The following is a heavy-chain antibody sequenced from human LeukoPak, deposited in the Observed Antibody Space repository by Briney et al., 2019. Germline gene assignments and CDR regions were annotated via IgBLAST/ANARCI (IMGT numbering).Heavy chain of an antibody. D-gene: IGHD5-18*01. V-gene: IGHV4-4*02. CDR2: IYHSGIT. CDR1: GGSISSGNW. J-gene: IGHJ3*02. Sequence: KTSGTLSLTCAVSGGSISSGNWWSWVRQPPGKGLEWIGEIYHSGITNYNPSLKSRVTISVDTSKNQFSLKLSSVTAADTAVYYCARGAPKEIQLWLRLRGVAFDIWGQGTMVTVSS. CDR3: ARGAPKEIQLWLRLRGVAFDI.